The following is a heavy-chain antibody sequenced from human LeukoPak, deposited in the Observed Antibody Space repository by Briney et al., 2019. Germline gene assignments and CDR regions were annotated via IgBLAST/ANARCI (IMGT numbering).Heavy chain of an antibody. CDR2: IIPIFGTA. D-gene: IGHD3-22*01. CDR3: AAYYDSSGYYRKNDY. J-gene: IGHJ4*02. CDR1: GGTFSSYA. V-gene: IGHV1-69*05. Sequence: ASVKVSCKASGGTFSSYAISWVRQAPGQGLEWMGGIIPIFGTANYAQKFQGRVTSTTDESTSTAYMELSSLGSEDTAVYYCAAYYDSSGYYRKNDYWGQGTLVTVSS.